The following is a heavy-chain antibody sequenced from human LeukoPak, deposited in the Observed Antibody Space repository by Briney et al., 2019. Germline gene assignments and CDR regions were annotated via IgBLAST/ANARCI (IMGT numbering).Heavy chain of an antibody. D-gene: IGHD6-13*01. Sequence: ASVKDSCRASGGTFSSYAVIWVRLAPGQGLERMGGIIPIFGTANYAQKFQGRVTITADESMSTAYMELSSLRSEDTAVYYCARHQQPISGGPLDDWGQGTLVTVSS. CDR2: IIPIFGTA. CDR1: GGTFSSYA. V-gene: IGHV1-69*13. CDR3: ARHQQPISGGPLDD. J-gene: IGHJ4*02.